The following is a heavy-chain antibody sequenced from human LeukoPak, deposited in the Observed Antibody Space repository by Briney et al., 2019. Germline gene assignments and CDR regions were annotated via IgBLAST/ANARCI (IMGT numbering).Heavy chain of an antibody. Sequence: SRTLSLTCAISGDSVSSNSAAWNWIRQSPSRGLEWLGRTYYRSKCYNDYAVSVKSRITINPDTAKNQFSLRLNSVTPEDTAVYYCARDPDCSGGSCYLDYWGQGTLVTVSS. D-gene: IGHD2-15*01. CDR2: TYYRSKCYN. CDR3: ARDPDCSGGSCYLDY. CDR1: GDSVSSNSAA. J-gene: IGHJ4*02. V-gene: IGHV6-1*01.